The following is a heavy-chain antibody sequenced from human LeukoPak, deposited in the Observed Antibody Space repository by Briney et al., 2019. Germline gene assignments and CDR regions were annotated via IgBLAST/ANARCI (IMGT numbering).Heavy chain of an antibody. V-gene: IGHV1-8*01. CDR3: ARGAPGSYCSGGSCPYFDF. Sequence: ASVKVSCKASGYTFTSYDINGVRQATGQGLEWMGWMNPNSGNTGYAQKFQGRVTMTSNTSISTAYMEVTSLKSEDTAVYYCARGAPGSYCSGGSCPYFDFWGEGTLATVSS. D-gene: IGHD2-15*01. CDR1: GYTFTSYD. CDR2: MNPNSGNT. J-gene: IGHJ4*02.